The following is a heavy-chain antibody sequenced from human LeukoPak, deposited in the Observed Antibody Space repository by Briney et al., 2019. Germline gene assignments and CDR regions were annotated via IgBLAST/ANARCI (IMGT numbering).Heavy chain of an antibody. J-gene: IGHJ4*02. V-gene: IGHV4-34*01. CDR1: GGSFSGYY. CDR2: INHSGST. Sequence: SQTLSLTCAVYGGSFSGYYWSWIRQPPGKGLEWIGEINHSGSTNYNPSLKSRVTISVDTSKNQFSLKLSSVTAADTAVYYCARVAESYGDYGNYFDYWGQGTLVTVSS. D-gene: IGHD4-17*01. CDR3: ARVAESYGDYGNYFDY.